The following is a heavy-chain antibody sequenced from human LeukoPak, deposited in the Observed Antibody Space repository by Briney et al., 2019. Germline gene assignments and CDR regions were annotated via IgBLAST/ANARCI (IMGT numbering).Heavy chain of an antibody. J-gene: IGHJ4*02. CDR1: SGSISSFY. CDR2: INYSGNT. CDR3: ARLYSSGWYYFDH. Sequence: SETLSLTCTVSSGSISSFYWNWIRQPPGEGLQWIGYINYSGNTNYNPSLQSRVTISLDTSKNQFSLKLSSVTAADTAVYFCARLYSSGWYYFDHWGQGTLVTVSS. V-gene: IGHV4-59*08. D-gene: IGHD6-19*01.